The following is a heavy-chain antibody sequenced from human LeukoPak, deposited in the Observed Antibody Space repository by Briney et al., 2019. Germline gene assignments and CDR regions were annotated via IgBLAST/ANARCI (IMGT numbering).Heavy chain of an antibody. CDR1: GYTFTDYY. CDR2: INPNSGGT. D-gene: IGHD3-22*01. V-gene: IGHV1-2*02. J-gene: IGHJ4*02. Sequence: ASVKVSFKASGYTFTDYYMHWVRQAPGQGLEWMGWINPNSGGTNYAQKFQGRVTMTRDTSISTAYMELSRLRSDDTAVYYCAWRANYYDSSGYVDYWGQGTLVTVSS. CDR3: AWRANYYDSSGYVDY.